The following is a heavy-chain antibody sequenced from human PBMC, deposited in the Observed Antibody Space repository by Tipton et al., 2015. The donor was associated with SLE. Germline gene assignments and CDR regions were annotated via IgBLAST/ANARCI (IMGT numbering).Heavy chain of an antibody. D-gene: IGHD3-3*01. CDR3: ASESGVTIFGAARMDV. V-gene: IGHV3-53*04. J-gene: IGHJ6*03. CDR2: IYAGGST. Sequence: SLRLSCAASGFTVSSNYMSWVRQAPGKGLEWVSVIYAGGSTFYADSVKGRFTISRHSSKNTLYLQMNSLSPEDTAVYYCASESGVTIFGAARMDVSAKGSALSVSS. CDR1: GFTVSSNY.